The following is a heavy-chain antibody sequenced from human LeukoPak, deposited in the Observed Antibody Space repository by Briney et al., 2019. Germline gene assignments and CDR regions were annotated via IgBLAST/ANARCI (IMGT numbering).Heavy chain of an antibody. CDR3: VRNSGELGA. V-gene: IGHV3-74*03. Sequence: GESLRLSCVASGFTFSGYWVHWVRQAPGKGLMWVSRISSDGSVREYADSVKGRFTIPRDNSKNTLHLQMNSLRAEDTAVYYCVRNSGELGAWGQGTLVTVSS. D-gene: IGHD2-21*01. CDR2: ISSDGSVR. CDR1: GFTFSGYW. J-gene: IGHJ5*02.